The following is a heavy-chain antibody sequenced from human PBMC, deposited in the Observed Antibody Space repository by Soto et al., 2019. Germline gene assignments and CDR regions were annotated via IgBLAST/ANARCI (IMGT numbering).Heavy chain of an antibody. CDR1: GYTFTSYG. CDR2: INAGNGNT. D-gene: IGHD2-2*01. V-gene: IGHV1-3*05. Sequence: QVQLVQSGAEEKKPGASVKVSCKASGYTFTSYGIQWVRQAPGQRLEWMGWINAGNGNTKYSQKFQGRVTITRDTSASTAYTELSSLRSEDTAVYYCARADGPGFVGPRGQGTLVTVSS. CDR3: ARADGPGFVGP. J-gene: IGHJ5*02.